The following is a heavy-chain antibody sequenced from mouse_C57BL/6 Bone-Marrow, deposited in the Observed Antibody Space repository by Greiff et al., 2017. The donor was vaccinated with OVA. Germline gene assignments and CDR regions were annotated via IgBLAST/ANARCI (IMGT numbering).Heavy chain of an antibody. CDR1: GFNIKHTY. CDR3: ASDYYGSSPWFAY. D-gene: IGHD1-1*01. CDR2: IDPANGNT. J-gene: IGHJ3*01. V-gene: IGHV14-3*01. Sequence: SVAELVRPGASVKLSCTASGFNIKHTYMHWVKQRPEQGLEWIGRIDPANGNTKYAPKFQGKATLTADTSSNTAYLQLSSLTSEDTDIYYCASDYYGSSPWFAYWGQGTLVTVSA.